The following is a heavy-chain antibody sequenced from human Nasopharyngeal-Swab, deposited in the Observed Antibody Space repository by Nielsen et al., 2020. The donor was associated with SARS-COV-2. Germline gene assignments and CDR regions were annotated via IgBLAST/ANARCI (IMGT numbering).Heavy chain of an antibody. CDR2: IKEDGSEK. CDR1: GFTFRSYW. V-gene: IGHV3-7*03. Sequence: GESLKISCAASGFTFRSYWMSLVRQAPGKGLEWVANIKEDGSEKYYVDSVKGRFTISRDNAKNSLYLQMNSLRAEDTAVYYCAGGNSADHWGQGTLVTVSS. D-gene: IGHD4-23*01. CDR3: AGGNSADH. J-gene: IGHJ4*02.